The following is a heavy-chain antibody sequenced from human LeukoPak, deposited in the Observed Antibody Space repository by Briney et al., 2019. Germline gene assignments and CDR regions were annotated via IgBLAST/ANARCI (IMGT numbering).Heavy chain of an antibody. CDR2: IIPVFEKP. V-gene: IGHV1-69*13. D-gene: IGHD2-21*01. Sequence: ASVKVSCKASGGTFSNYAVSWVRQAPGQGLEWMGGIIPVFEKPNYARKFQDRVTITADESTATAYMELSSLTSEDTAIYFCARLGHCGETNCYSDFYYMDVWGKGTTVIVSS. CDR1: GGTFSNYA. J-gene: IGHJ6*03. CDR3: ARLGHCGETNCYSDFYYMDV.